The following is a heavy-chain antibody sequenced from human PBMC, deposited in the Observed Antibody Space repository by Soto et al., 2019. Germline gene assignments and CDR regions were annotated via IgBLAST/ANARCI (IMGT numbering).Heavy chain of an antibody. CDR1: GGSISSGGYS. V-gene: IGHV4-30-2*01. Sequence: PSETLSLTCAVSGGSISSGGYSWSWIRQPPGKGLEWIGYIYHSGSTYYNPSLKGRVTISVDRSKNQFSLKLSSVTAADTAVYYCARISGIAAAGHNWFDPWGQGTLVTVSS. D-gene: IGHD6-13*01. CDR3: ARISGIAAAGHNWFDP. CDR2: IYHSGST. J-gene: IGHJ5*02.